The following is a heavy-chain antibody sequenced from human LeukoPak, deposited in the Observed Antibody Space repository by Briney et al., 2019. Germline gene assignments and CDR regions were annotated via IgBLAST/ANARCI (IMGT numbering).Heavy chain of an antibody. V-gene: IGHV4-4*02. D-gene: IGHD6-19*01. J-gene: IGHJ4*02. CDR2: IYHSGST. CDR1: GGSISSSNW. Sequence: PSGTLSLTCAVSGGSISSSNWWSWVRQPPGKGLEWIGEIYHSGSTNYNPSLKSRVTISVDTSKNQFSLKLSSVTAADTAVYYCARRGYGYSSGWYDYWGQGTLVTVSS. CDR3: ARRGYGYSSGWYDY.